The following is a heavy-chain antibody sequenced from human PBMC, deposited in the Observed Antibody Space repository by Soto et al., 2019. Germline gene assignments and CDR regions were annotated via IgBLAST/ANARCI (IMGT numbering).Heavy chain of an antibody. J-gene: IGHJ4*02. V-gene: IGHV3-64*07. D-gene: IGHD5-12*01. CDR1: GFTFSRYT. Sequence: EVQLVESGGGLVQPGGSLRLSCAASGFTFSRYTMHWVRQAPGKGLEYVSAISSDGGTTYYADSVRGRCTIYRDNSKNPPYLQMGSLRDEEMAVYYCAGADVVTTLFATHYFYDYWGQGTLVTVSS. CDR3: AGADVVTTLFATHYFYDY. CDR2: ISSDGGTT.